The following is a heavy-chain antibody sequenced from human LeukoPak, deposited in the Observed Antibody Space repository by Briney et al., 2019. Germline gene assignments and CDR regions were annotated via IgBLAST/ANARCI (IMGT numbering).Heavy chain of an antibody. J-gene: IGHJ4*02. CDR1: GYNFRDYY. V-gene: IGHV1-2*02. Sequence: ASVKVSCRASGYNFRDYYMHWVRQAPGQGLEWLGWINPKSGGTDYAQQFQGRVTMTRDTSSSTDYLEVRSLRSDDTAVYYCARGAEAETSPLDFWGQGTPVTVSS. CDR3: ARGAEAETSPLDF. CDR2: INPKSGGT. D-gene: IGHD6-13*01.